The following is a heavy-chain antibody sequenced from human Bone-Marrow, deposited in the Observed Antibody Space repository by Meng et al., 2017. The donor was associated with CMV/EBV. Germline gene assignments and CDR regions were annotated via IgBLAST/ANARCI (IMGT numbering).Heavy chain of an antibody. Sequence: GESLKISCAASGITVSTNYMSWVRQAPGKGLEWVSVIYSGGSTYYADSVKGRFTISRDNSKNTLYLHMNSLRAEDTAVYYCAKEEWIAVAGTPNGWFDPWGQGTLVTVSS. CDR2: IYSGGST. J-gene: IGHJ5*02. CDR1: GITVSTNY. V-gene: IGHV3-53*05. CDR3: AKEEWIAVAGTPNGWFDP. D-gene: IGHD6-19*01.